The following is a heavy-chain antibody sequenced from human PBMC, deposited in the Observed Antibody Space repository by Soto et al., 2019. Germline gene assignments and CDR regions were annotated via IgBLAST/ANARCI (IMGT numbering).Heavy chain of an antibody. Sequence: QVQLQESGPGLVKPSQTLSLTCTVSGGSISSGDYYWSWIRQPPGKGLEWIGYIYYSGGTYYNPSIKSRFTISVDTSKNQCSLKLSSVTAADTAVYYCARLVQLLQGRWFDPWGQGPLVTVSS. CDR3: ARLVQLLQGRWFDP. V-gene: IGHV4-30-4*01. D-gene: IGHD2-15*01. CDR1: GGSISSGDYY. J-gene: IGHJ5*02. CDR2: IYYSGGT.